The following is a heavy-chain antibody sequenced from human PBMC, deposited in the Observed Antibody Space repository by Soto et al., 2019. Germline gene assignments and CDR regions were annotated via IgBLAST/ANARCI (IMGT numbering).Heavy chain of an antibody. CDR1: GFTFSNAW. CDR3: TTEDLGPLDIVATHFFDY. CDR2: IKSKTDGGTT. D-gene: IGHD5-12*01. Sequence: EVQLVESGGGLVQPGGSLRLSCAASGFTFSNAWMSWVRQAPGKGLEWVGRIKSKTDGGTTDYAAPVKGRFTISRDDSKNTLYLQMNSLKTEDTAVYYCTTEDLGPLDIVATHFFDYWGQGTLVTVSS. V-gene: IGHV3-15*01. J-gene: IGHJ4*02.